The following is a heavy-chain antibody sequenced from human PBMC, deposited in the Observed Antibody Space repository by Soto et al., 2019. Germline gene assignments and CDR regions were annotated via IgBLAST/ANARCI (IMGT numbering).Heavy chain of an antibody. J-gene: IGHJ4*02. D-gene: IGHD6-13*01. CDR3: ASPLAQLVQSGGY. Sequence: QTGGSLRLSCAASGFTFSSYAMHWVRQAPGKGLEWVAVISYDGSNKYYADSVKGRFTISRDNSKNTLYLQMNSLRAEDTAVYYCASPLAQLVQSGGYWGQGTLVTVSS. CDR2: ISYDGSNK. V-gene: IGHV3-30-3*01. CDR1: GFTFSSYA.